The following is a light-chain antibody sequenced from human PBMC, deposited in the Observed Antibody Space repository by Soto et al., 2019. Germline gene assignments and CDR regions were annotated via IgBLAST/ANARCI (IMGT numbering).Light chain of an antibody. CDR3: SSYTSSSTLV. V-gene: IGLV2-14*01. J-gene: IGLJ1*01. CDR2: DVS. Sequence: QSVLTQPASVSGSPGQPITISCTGTSSDVGGYNYVSWYQQHPGKAPKLMIYDVSNRPSGVSNRFSGSKSGNTASLTISGLQAEDEADYYCSSYTSSSTLVFGTGTKFTVL. CDR1: SSDVGGYNY.